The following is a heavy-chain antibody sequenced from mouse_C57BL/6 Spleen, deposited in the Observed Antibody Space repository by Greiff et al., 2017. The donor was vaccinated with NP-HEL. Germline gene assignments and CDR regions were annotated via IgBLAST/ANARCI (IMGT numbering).Heavy chain of an antibody. CDR1: GYTFTDYN. CDR2: INPNNGGT. CDR3: ARGTKDYFDY. V-gene: IGHV1-22*01. D-gene: IGHD1-1*01. Sequence: EVKLMESGPELVKPGASVKMSCKASGYTFTDYNMHWVKQSHGKSLEWIGYINPNNGGTSYNQKFKGKATLTVNKSSSTAYMELRSLTSEDSAVYYCARGTKDYFDYWGQGTTLTVSS. J-gene: IGHJ2*01.